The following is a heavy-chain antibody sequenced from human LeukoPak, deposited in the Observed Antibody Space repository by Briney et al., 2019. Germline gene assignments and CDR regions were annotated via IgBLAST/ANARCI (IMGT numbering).Heavy chain of an antibody. D-gene: IGHD4-17*01. CDR1: GGSISSYY. CDR2: IYTSGST. Sequence: SETLSLTCTVSGGSISSYYWSWIRQPAGKGLEWIGRIYTSGSTNYNPSLKSRVTMSVDTSKNQFSLKLSSVTAADTAVYYCARFFTVTREYYFDYWGQGTLVTSPQ. V-gene: IGHV4-4*07. J-gene: IGHJ4*02. CDR3: ARFFTVTREYYFDY.